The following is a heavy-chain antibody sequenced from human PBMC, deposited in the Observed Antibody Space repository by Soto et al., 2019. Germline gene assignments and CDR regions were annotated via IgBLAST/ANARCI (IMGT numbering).Heavy chain of an antibody. Sequence: QVQLVQSGAEVKKPGSSVKVSCKASGGTFSSYAISWVRQAPGQGLEWMGGLIPIFGPANYAQKFQGRVTITADESTSTAYMELSSLRSEDTAVYYCPRRDGSYYPFDYCGHGTLVTVAS. CDR3: PRRDGSYYPFDY. CDR1: GGTFSSYA. V-gene: IGHV1-69*01. J-gene: IGHJ4*01. D-gene: IGHD1-26*01. CDR2: LIPIFGPA.